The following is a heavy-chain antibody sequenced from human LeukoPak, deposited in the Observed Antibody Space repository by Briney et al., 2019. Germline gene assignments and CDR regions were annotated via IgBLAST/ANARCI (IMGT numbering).Heavy chain of an antibody. Sequence: SETPSLTCAVYGGSFSGYYWSWIRQPPGKGLEWIGEINHSGSTNYNPSLKSRVTISVDTSKNQFSLKLSSVTAADTAVYYCARDLWRDYYGSGSVNWFDPWGQGTLVTVSS. CDR3: ARDLWRDYYGSGSVNWFDP. V-gene: IGHV4-34*01. J-gene: IGHJ5*02. CDR1: GGSFSGYY. D-gene: IGHD3-10*01. CDR2: INHSGST.